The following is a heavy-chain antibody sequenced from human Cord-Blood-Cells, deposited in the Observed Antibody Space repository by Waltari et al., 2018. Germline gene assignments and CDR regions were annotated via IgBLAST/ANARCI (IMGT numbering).Heavy chain of an antibody. CDR3: ARGVGVGGSWSEYFQY. V-gene: IGHV3-7*01. J-gene: IGHJ1*01. Sequence: EVQLVESGGGLVQPGGSLRLSCAASGFTFSSYWMSWVRQAPGKGLEWVANIKQDGSEKYYVDSVKGRFTISRDNAKNSLYLQMNSLRAEDTAVYYCARGVGVGGSWSEYFQYWGQGTLVTVSS. CDR1: GFTFSSYW. D-gene: IGHD2-15*01. CDR2: IKQDGSEK.